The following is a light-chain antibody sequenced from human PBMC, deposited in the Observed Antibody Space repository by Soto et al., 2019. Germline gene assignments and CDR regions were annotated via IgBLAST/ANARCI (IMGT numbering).Light chain of an antibody. Sequence: QSVLTQPPSASGSPGQSVTISCTGTSSDVGGYNYVSWYQQHPGKAPKLMIYEVTKRPPGVPDRFSGSKSGNTASLTVSGLQAEDEADYFCCSHAGDNTYVFGTGTKV. CDR2: EVT. CDR1: SSDVGGYNY. V-gene: IGLV2-8*01. CDR3: CSHAGDNTYV. J-gene: IGLJ1*01.